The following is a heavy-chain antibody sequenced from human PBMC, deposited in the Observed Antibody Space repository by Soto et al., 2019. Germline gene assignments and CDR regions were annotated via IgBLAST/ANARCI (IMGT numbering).Heavy chain of an antibody. Sequence: SVKVSCKASGGTFSSYTISWVRQAPGQGLEWMGRIIPILGIANYAQKFQGRVTITADKSTNTAYMELSSLRSEDTAVYYCAGSPCSGGSCYLNYYYYYMDFWGKGTTVTVSS. J-gene: IGHJ6*03. CDR3: AGSPCSGGSCYLNYYYYYMDF. CDR2: IIPILGIA. CDR1: GGTFSSYT. D-gene: IGHD2-15*01. V-gene: IGHV1-69*02.